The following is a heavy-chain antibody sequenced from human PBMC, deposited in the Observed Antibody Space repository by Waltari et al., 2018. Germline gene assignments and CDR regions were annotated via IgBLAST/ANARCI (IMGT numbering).Heavy chain of an antibody. D-gene: IGHD3-3*01. CDR1: GGSISSSSYY. Sequence: QLQLQESGPGLVKPSETLSLTCTVSGGSISSSSYYWGWIRQPPGKGLEWIGSIYYSGSSYYNPSLKSRVNISVDTSKNQFSLKLSSVTAADTAVYYCARDEGTRRLGDFWSGPPRDWGQGTLVTVSS. J-gene: IGHJ4*02. V-gene: IGHV4-39*07. CDR3: ARDEGTRRLGDFWSGPPRD. CDR2: IYYSGSS.